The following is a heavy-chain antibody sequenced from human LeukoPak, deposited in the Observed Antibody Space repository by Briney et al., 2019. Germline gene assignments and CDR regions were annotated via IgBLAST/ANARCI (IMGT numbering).Heavy chain of an antibody. CDR3: ARGGSLWFGRNRFDP. V-gene: IGHV4-59*01. CDR1: GGSISGYY. J-gene: IGHJ5*02. D-gene: IGHD3-10*01. Sequence: SETLSLTCTVSGGSISGYYWTWIRQPPGKGLEWIGYISYSGSTNYNPSLKSRVTISVDTSKNQFSLKLSSVTAADTAVYYCARGGSLWFGRNRFDPWGQGTLVTVSS. CDR2: ISYSGST.